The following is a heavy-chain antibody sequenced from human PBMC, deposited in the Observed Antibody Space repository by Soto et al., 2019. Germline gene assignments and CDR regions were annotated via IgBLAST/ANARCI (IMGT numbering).Heavy chain of an antibody. CDR2: INAGNGNT. V-gene: IGHV1-3*01. Sequence: GASVKVSCKASGYTFTSYAMHWVHQAPGQRLEWMGWINAGNGNTKYSQKFQGRVTITRDTSASTAYMELSSLRSEDTAVYYCARDSYDILTGYFQPPHYWGQGTLVTVSS. D-gene: IGHD3-9*01. CDR3: ARDSYDILTGYFQPPHY. J-gene: IGHJ4*02. CDR1: GYTFTSYA.